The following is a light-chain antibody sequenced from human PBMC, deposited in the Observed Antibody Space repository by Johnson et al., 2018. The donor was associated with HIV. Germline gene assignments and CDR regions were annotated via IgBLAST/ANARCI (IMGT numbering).Light chain of an antibody. CDR2: DNN. J-gene: IGLJ1*01. CDR3: GTWDSSLSAHV. Sequence: HSVLTQPPSVSAAPGQKVTISCSGSTSNIGNNYVSWYQQLPGTAPKLLIYDNNKRPSGTPDRFSGSKSGTSATLGITGLQTGDEADYYCGTWDSSLSAHVFGTGTKVTVL. V-gene: IGLV1-51*01. CDR1: TSNIGNNY.